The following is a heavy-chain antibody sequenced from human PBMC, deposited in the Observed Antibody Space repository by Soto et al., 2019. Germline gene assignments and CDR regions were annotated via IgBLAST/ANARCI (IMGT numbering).Heavy chain of an antibody. CDR2: IYYSGST. D-gene: IGHD4-17*01. CDR3: ARGLPAYGGNFHFDY. Sequence: SETLSLTCTVSGASICSGGYYWSWIRQYPGKGLEWTGYIYYSGSTYYNPSLRSRFTMSLDTSENQFSLRLSSVTAADTAVYYCARGLPAYGGNFHFDYWGQGALVTVSS. CDR1: GASICSGGYY. J-gene: IGHJ4*02. V-gene: IGHV4-31*03.